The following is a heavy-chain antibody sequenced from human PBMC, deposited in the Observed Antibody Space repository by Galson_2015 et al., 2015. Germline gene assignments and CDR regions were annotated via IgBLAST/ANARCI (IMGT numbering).Heavy chain of an antibody. Sequence: YQTGSTYNTPSLKSRVAMSVDTSKNQFSLRLSSVTAADAAIYYCARDGSGGRRGSFDIWGQGTMVTVSS. CDR2: YQTGST. V-gene: IGHV4-30-2*04. J-gene: IGHJ3*02. D-gene: IGHD2-15*01. CDR3: ARDGSGGRRGSFDI.